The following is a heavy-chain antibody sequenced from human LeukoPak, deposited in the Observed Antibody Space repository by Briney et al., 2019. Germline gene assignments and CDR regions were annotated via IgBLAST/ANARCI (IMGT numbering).Heavy chain of an antibody. CDR2: ISGNSANI. D-gene: IGHD2/OR15-2a*01. V-gene: IGHV3-21*01. J-gene: IGHJ5*02. CDR1: GFTFSRYN. Sequence: GGSLRLSCAASGFTFSRYNMNWVRQAPQKGLEWISSISGNSANIFYADSVKGRFTISRDNAKNSLYLQMNSVRDDDTAVYYCVRIPNSANFPNWFDPWGQGTLVTVSS. CDR3: VRIPNSANFPNWFDP.